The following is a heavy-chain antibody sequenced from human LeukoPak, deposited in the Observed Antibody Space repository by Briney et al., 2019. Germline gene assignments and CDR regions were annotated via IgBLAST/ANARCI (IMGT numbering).Heavy chain of an antibody. CDR1: GFTFSSYA. D-gene: IGHD3-9*01. CDR2: ISYDGSNK. J-gene: IGHJ4*02. CDR3: AKSHYDILTGYKNEIDY. Sequence: GGSLRLSCSASGFTFSSYAMHWVRQAPGKGLEWVAVISYDGSNKYYADSVKGRFTISRDNSKNTLYLQMNSLRAEGTALYYCAKSHYDILTGYKNEIDYWGQGTLVTVSS. V-gene: IGHV3-30*04.